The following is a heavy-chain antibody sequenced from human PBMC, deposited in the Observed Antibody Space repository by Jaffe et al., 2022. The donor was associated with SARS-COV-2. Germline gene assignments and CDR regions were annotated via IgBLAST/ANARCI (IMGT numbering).Heavy chain of an antibody. J-gene: IGHJ6*02. Sequence: EVQLVESGGGLVQPGGSLRLSCAASGFTLNSYSMNWVRQAPGKGLEWISYISSSGNVIYYTDSVRGRFTISRDNAQNSMFLQMNSLRDDDTAVYYCARGGNIEVARVTFVKKNFYFGTDVWGQGTTVTVSS. CDR1: GFTLNSYS. V-gene: IGHV3-48*02. CDR2: ISSSGNVI. CDR3: ARGGNIEVARVTFVKKNFYFGTDV. D-gene: IGHD2-2*01.